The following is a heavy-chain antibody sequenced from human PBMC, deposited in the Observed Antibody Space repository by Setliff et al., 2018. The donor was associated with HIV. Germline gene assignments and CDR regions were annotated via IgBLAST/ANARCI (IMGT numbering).Heavy chain of an antibody. V-gene: IGHV1-69*05. D-gene: IGHD3-16*02. CDR1: GGPFSSYA. J-gene: IGHJ6*03. CDR2: IIPIFGTA. CDR3: ARGGADYDYVWGSYPQYYYYMDV. Sequence: GASVKVSCKASGGPFSSYAISWVRQAPGQGLEWMGGIIPIFGTANYAQKFQGRVTITTDDSTSTAYMELSSLRSEDTAVYYCARGGADYDYVWGSYPQYYYYMDVWGKGTTVTVSS.